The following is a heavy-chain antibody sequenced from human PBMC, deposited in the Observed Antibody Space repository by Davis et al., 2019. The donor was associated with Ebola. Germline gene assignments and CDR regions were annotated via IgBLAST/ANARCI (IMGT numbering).Heavy chain of an antibody. Sequence: GESLKISCAASGFTFDDYAMTWVRQAPGKGLEWVSYISSSSSTIYYADSVKGRFTISRDNAKNSLYLQMNSLRAEDTAVYYCARLRGVVGAGHAFDIWGQGTMVTVSS. CDR3: ARLRGVVGAGHAFDI. CDR2: ISSSSSTI. D-gene: IGHD1-26*01. CDR1: GFTFDDYA. V-gene: IGHV3-48*04. J-gene: IGHJ3*02.